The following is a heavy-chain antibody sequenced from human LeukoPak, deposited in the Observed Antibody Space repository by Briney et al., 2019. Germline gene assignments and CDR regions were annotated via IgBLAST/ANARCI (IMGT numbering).Heavy chain of an antibody. Sequence: GGSLRLSCTDTGFPFSTYWLSWVRQAPGKGLEWVANINQDGSGEYYAGSVKGRFTIARDNAKNSLYLQMNSLRAEDTAVYYCSRDDDVWSGWGHWGRGTLVTVSS. CDR1: GFPFSTYW. CDR2: INQDGSGE. J-gene: IGHJ4*02. D-gene: IGHD3-3*01. CDR3: SRDDDVWSGWGH. V-gene: IGHV3-7*01.